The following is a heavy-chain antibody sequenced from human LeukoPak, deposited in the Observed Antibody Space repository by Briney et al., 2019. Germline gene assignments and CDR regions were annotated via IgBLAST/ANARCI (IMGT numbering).Heavy chain of an antibody. J-gene: IGHJ5*02. V-gene: IGHV3-21*01. D-gene: IGHD6-6*01. CDR3: ARHSYSSSSSHNWFDP. CDR1: GFTFSSYS. Sequence: GGSLRLSCASSGFTFSSYSMNLGRQAPGRGLGWVSSFSSSSSYIYYADSVKGRFTISRDNAKNSLYLEMSHLRAEDTAVYYCARHSYSSSSSHNWFDPWGQGTLVTVSS. CDR2: FSSSSSYI.